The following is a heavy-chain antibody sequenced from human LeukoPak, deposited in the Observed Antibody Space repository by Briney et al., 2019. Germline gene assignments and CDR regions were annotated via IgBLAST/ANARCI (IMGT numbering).Heavy chain of an antibody. D-gene: IGHD6-19*01. CDR2: IYYSGST. V-gene: IGHV4-59*01. J-gene: IGHJ6*02. Sequence: SETLSLTCTGSGGSISSYYWSWIRQPPGKGLEWIGYIYYSGSTNYNPSLKSRVTISVDTSKNQFSLKLSSVTAADTAVYYCARSSGWYHYYGMDVWGQGTTVTVSS. CDR3: ARSSGWYHYYGMDV. CDR1: GGSISSYY.